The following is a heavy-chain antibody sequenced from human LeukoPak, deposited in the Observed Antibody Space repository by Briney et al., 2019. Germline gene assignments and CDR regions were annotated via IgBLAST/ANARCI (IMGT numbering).Heavy chain of an antibody. J-gene: IGHJ6*02. D-gene: IGHD2-21*02. V-gene: IGHV7-4-1*02. Sequence: ASVKVSCKASGYTFTSYAMNWVRQAPGQGLERMGWINTNTGNPTYAQGFTGRFVFSLDTSVSTAYLQISSLKAEDTAVYYCARDLAYCGGDCYTYYYYGTDVWGQGTTVTVSS. CDR3: ARDLAYCGGDCYTYYYYGTDV. CDR2: INTNTGNP. CDR1: GYTFTSYA.